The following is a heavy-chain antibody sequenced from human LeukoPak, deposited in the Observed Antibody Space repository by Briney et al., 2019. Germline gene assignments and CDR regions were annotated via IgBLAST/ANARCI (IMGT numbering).Heavy chain of an antibody. V-gene: IGHV3-9*03. CDR3: AKGSDYGDYYFDY. Sequence: RXSCAASGFTFDDYAMHWVRQAPGKGLEWVSGISWNSGSIGYADSVKGRFTISRDNAKNSLYLQMNSLRAEDMALYYCAKGSDYGDYYFDYWGQGTLVTVSS. D-gene: IGHD4-17*01. CDR2: ISWNSGSI. J-gene: IGHJ4*02. CDR1: GFTFDDYA.